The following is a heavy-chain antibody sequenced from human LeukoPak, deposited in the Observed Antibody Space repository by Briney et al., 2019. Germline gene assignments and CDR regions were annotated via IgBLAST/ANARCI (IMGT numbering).Heavy chain of an antibody. CDR1: GGSFSGYY. CDR3: ARDIAMEGYSYGSNWFDP. V-gene: IGHV4-34*01. J-gene: IGHJ5*02. Sequence: SETLSLTCAVYGGSFSGYYWSWIRQPPGKGLEWIGEINHSGSTNYNPSLKSRVTISVDTSKNQFSLKLSSVTAADTAVYYCARDIAMEGYSYGSNWFDPWGQGILVTVSS. D-gene: IGHD5-18*01. CDR2: INHSGST.